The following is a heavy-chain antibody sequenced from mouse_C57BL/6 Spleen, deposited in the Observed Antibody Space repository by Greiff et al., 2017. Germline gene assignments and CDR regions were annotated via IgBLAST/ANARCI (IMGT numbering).Heavy chain of an antibody. Sequence: EVMLVESGGDLVKPGGSLKLSCAASGFTFSSYGMSWVRQTPDKRLEWVATISSGGSYTYYPDSVKGRFTISRDNAKNTLYLQMSSLKSEDTAMYYCARHELGRFDYWGQCTTLTVSS. CDR2: ISSGGSYT. D-gene: IGHD4-1*01. V-gene: IGHV5-6*01. CDR1: GFTFSSYG. CDR3: ARHELGRFDY. J-gene: IGHJ2*01.